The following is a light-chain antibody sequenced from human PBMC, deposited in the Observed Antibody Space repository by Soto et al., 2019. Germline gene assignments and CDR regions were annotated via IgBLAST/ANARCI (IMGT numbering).Light chain of an antibody. Sequence: DIQMTQSPSTLSASVGDTVTITCRASQTISTWLAWYQQKPGIAPKLLIYDASSLKYGVPSRFGGGGSGTEFTLTISSLQPDDFATYYCQQYSTYSPYPFGQGTKLEI. J-gene: IGKJ2*01. V-gene: IGKV1-5*01. CDR1: QTISTW. CDR2: DAS. CDR3: QQYSTYSPYP.